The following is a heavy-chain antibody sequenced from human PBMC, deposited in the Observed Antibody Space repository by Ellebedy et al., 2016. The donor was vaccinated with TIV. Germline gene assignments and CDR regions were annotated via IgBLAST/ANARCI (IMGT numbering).Heavy chain of an antibody. CDR2: INGDGGFT. D-gene: IGHD2-2*01. J-gene: IGHJ4*02. V-gene: IGHV3-74*01. Sequence: GESLKISCAASGFTFSRHWMHWIRQAPGKGLVWLSRINGDGGFTSHADFVKGRFTISRDNAKNTLYLQMNSLSADDTAVYYCARGSGYCSSTSCSGETDWGQGTPVTVSS. CDR3: ARGSGYCSSTSCSGETD. CDR1: GFTFSRHW.